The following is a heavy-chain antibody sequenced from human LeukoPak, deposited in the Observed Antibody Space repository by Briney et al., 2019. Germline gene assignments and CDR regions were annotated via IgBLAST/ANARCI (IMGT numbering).Heavy chain of an antibody. V-gene: IGHV3-64*01. CDR1: GFTFRSYG. CDR3: ARRIGYCSGGTCYFDY. J-gene: IGHJ4*02. CDR2: INTDGGST. D-gene: IGHD2-15*01. Sequence: GGSLRLSCAAFGFTFRSYGMVWVRQPPGKGLEYVSVINTDGGSTYHANSVKGRFTISRDNSKSTLYLQMGSLRAEDMAVYFCARRIGYCSGGTCYFDYWGQGTLVTVSS.